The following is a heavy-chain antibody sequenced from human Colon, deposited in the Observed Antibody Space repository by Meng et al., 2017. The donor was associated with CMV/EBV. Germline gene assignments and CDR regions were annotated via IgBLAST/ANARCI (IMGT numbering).Heavy chain of an antibody. J-gene: IGHJ6*02. Sequence: GKSLKISCAASGFTFSSYAMHWVRQAPGKGLEWVAVISYDGSNKYYADSVKGRFTISRDNSKNTLYLQMNSLRAEDTAVYYCARDPTQMKVRYFDWLLYRYYGMDVWGQGTTVTVSS. CDR3: ARDPTQMKVRYFDWLLYRYYGMDV. V-gene: IGHV3-30-3*01. CDR2: ISYDGSNK. CDR1: GFTFSSYA. D-gene: IGHD3-9*01.